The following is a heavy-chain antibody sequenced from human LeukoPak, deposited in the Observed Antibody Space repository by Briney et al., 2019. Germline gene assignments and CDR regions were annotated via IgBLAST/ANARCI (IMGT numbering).Heavy chain of an antibody. CDR1: GYTFTSYA. V-gene: IGHV1-3*01. J-gene: IGHJ4*02. Sequence: ASVKVSCKASGYTFTSYAMHWVGQAPGQRLEWMGWINAGNGNTKYSQKFQGRVTITRDTSASTAYMELSSLSYDDTAVYYCATDGAGDYLNHWGQGTLVTVSS. CDR2: INAGNGNT. D-gene: IGHD4-17*01. CDR3: ATDGAGDYLNH.